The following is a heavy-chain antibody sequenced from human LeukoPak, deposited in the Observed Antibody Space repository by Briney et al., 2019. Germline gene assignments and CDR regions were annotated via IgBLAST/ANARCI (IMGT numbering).Heavy chain of an antibody. Sequence: GGSLRLSCAASGFTFSSYSVNWVRQAPGKGLEWVSSISSSSSYIYYADSVKGRFTISRDNAKNSLYLQMNSLRAEDTAVYYCARGGQSITIFGVVSSPSDYWGQGTLVTVSS. V-gene: IGHV3-21*01. CDR3: ARGGQSITIFGVVSSPSDY. D-gene: IGHD3-3*01. CDR1: GFTFSSYS. CDR2: ISSSSSYI. J-gene: IGHJ4*02.